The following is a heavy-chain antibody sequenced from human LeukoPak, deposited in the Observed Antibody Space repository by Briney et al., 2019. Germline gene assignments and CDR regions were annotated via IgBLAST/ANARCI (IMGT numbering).Heavy chain of an antibody. V-gene: IGHV4-34*01. CDR3: ARGAYPSIAARFDY. Sequence: SETLSLTCAVYGGSFSGYYWSWIRQPPGKGLEWIGEINHSGSTNYNPSLKSRVTISVDTSKNQFSPKLSSVTAADTAVYYCARGAYPSIAARFDYWGQGTLVTVSS. J-gene: IGHJ4*02. CDR2: INHSGST. D-gene: IGHD6-6*01. CDR1: GGSFSGYY.